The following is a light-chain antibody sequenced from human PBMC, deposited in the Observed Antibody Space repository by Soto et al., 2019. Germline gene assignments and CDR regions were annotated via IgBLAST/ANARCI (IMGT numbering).Light chain of an antibody. CDR2: GAS. J-gene: IGKJ1*01. CDR1: QSVISTY. Sequence: EIVLTQSPGTLSLSPGDRATLSWRASQSVISTYLAWYQQKPGQAPRLLIYGASSRATGIPDRFSGSGSGTDFTLTISRLEPEDFAVYYCQQYRDSLGTFGQGTKVEIK. CDR3: QQYRDSLGT. V-gene: IGKV3-20*01.